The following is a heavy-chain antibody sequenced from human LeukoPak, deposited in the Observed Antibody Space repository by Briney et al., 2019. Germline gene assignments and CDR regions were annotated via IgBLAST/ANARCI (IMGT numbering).Heavy chain of an antibody. J-gene: IGHJ6*03. CDR1: GGSFSGYY. Sequence: SETLSLTCAVYGGSFSGYYWSWIRQPPGKGLDWIGEINHSGSTNYTPSLKSRVTISVDTSKNQFSLKLSSVTAADTAVYYCARAPGFYSSSWYGYYYYMDVWGKGTTVTVSS. D-gene: IGHD6-13*01. CDR2: INHSGST. CDR3: ARAPGFYSSSWYGYYYYMDV. V-gene: IGHV4-34*01.